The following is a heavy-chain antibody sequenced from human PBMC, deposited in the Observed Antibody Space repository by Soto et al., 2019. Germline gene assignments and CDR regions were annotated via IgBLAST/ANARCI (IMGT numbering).Heavy chain of an antibody. CDR2: ISGSGSTI. CDR3: ARSESPPDY. CDR1: GFTFSSYA. Sequence: GGSLRLSCAASGFTFSSYAVSWVRQAPGKGPEWISSISGSGSTIYYADSVEGRFTISRDNSKNSVYLQMNSLRAEDTAVYFCARSESPPDYWGQGTLVTVSS. V-gene: IGHV3-23*01. J-gene: IGHJ4*02.